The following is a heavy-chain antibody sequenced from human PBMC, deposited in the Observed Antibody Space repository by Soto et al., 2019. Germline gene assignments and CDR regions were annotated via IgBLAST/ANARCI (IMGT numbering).Heavy chain of an antibody. CDR2: MNPNSGNT. J-gene: IGHJ6*02. CDR3: ARGRTNVIFGAVIRGYYYYGMDV. D-gene: IGHD3-3*01. V-gene: IGHV1-8*01. Sequence: AASVKVSCKASGYTFTSYDINWVRQATGQGLEWMGWMNPNSGNTGYAQKFQGRVTMTRNTSISTAYMELSSLRSEDTAVYYCARGRTNVIFGAVIRGYYYYGMDVWGQGTTVTVS. CDR1: GYTFTSYD.